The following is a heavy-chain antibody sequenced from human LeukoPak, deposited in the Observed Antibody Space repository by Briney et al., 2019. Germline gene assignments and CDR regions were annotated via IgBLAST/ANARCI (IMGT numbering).Heavy chain of an antibody. Sequence: GGSLRLSCAASGFSFSTFDMTWVRQAPGKGLEWVSALRGRGTATFYADSVKGRFTISRDISTNTLFLEMNSLRAEDTALYYCAKDLRYSSGWYKSYYGMDVRGQGTTVTVSS. V-gene: IGHV3-23*01. CDR1: GFSFSTFD. D-gene: IGHD6-19*01. CDR3: AKDLRYSSGWYKSYYGMDV. CDR2: LRGRGTAT. J-gene: IGHJ6*02.